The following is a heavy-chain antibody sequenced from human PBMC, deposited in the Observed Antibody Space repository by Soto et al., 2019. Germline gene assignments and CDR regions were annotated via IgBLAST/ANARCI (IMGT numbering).Heavy chain of an antibody. D-gene: IGHD6-19*01. J-gene: IGHJ4*02. CDR3: AGTYPTTYTSGPY. V-gene: IGHV4-39*01. CDR1: GGSINSSSHY. CDR2: FHFSGST. Sequence: SETLSLTCTVSGGSINSSSHYWGWIRQPPGKGMEWIGSFHFSGSTHYNPSLKSRVIISVDTSNHQFSLKLSSLTAADTAVYYCAGTYPTTYTSGPYWGQGTLVTVSS.